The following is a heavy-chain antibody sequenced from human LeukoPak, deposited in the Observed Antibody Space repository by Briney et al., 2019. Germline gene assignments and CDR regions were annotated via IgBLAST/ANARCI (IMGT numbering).Heavy chain of an antibody. CDR2: ISSSSSYI. CDR1: GFSFSSYS. J-gene: IGHJ4*02. V-gene: IGHV3-21*01. Sequence: GGSLRLSCAVSGFSFSSYSMNWVRQAPGKGLEWVSSISSSSSYIYYADSVKGRFTISRDNAKNSLYLQMNSLRAEDTAAYYCAREGGYYFDYWGQGTLVTVSS. CDR3: AREGGYYFDY.